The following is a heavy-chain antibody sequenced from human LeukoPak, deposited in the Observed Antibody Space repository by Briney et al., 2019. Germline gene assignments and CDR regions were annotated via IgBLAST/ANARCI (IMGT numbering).Heavy chain of an antibody. J-gene: IGHJ4*02. CDR3: AKGKNTGSYLSHVDY. Sequence: GGSLRLSCAASGFTLSSYAMSWVRQAPGKGLEWVSAISDTGNTYHADSVKGRFTISRDNSKNSLYLQMNSLRTEDTALYYCAKGKNTGSYLSHVDYWGQGTLVTVSS. D-gene: IGHD3-10*01. CDR2: ISDTGNT. V-gene: IGHV3-23*01. CDR1: GFTLSSYA.